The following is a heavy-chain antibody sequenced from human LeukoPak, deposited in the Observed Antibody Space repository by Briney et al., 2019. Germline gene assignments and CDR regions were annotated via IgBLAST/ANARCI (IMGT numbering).Heavy chain of an antibody. CDR2: VYTSGST. Sequence: PSETLSLTCTVSGGSISSSYWSWIRQPAGKGLEWIGRVYTSGSTNYNYNPSLKSRLTMSVDTSKNQFSLKLSSVTAADTAVYYCARDHNSALWGQRTLVTVSS. J-gene: IGHJ4*02. CDR1: GGSISSSY. D-gene: IGHD5-24*01. V-gene: IGHV4-4*07. CDR3: ARDHNSAL.